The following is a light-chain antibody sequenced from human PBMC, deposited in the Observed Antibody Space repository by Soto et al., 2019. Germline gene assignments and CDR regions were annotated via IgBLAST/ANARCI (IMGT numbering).Light chain of an antibody. J-gene: IGLJ1*01. Sequence: QSVLAQPASVSGSPGQSITISCTGASSDAGGYDFVSWYQHHPGTPPKLIIYEVTHRPSGVSHRFSGSKSASTASLTISGLQVEDEADYFCGSYSSTTTREVFVTGTKVTVL. CDR2: EVT. CDR1: SSDAGGYDF. V-gene: IGLV2-14*01. CDR3: GSYSSTTTREV.